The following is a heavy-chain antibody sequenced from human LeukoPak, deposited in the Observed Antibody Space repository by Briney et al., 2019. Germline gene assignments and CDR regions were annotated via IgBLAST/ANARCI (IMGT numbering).Heavy chain of an antibody. CDR1: GYTFTTYD. J-gene: IGHJ4*02. Sequence: RASVKVSCKASGYTFTTYDIHWVRQATGQGLEWMGWMNPHSANTGYAQKFQGRVTMTRDTSISTAYMELSSLTSDDTAVYYCTRAPVPGSYWGQGTLVTVSS. CDR3: TRAPVPGSY. CDR2: MNPHSANT. V-gene: IGHV1-8*01. D-gene: IGHD3-10*01.